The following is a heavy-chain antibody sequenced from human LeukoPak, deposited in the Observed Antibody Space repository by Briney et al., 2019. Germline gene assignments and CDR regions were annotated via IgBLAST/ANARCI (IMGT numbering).Heavy chain of an antibody. CDR1: GYTFTSYG. V-gene: IGHV1-18*01. CDR2: ISAYNGNT. CDR3: ARDQIDYYDSSGFPFDY. J-gene: IGHJ4*02. Sequence: ASVKVSCKASGYTFTSYGISWVRQAPGQGLEWMGWISAYNGNTNYAQKLQGRVTMTTDTSTSTAYMELRSLRSDDTAVYYCARDQIDYYDSSGFPFDYWGQGTLVTVSS. D-gene: IGHD3-22*01.